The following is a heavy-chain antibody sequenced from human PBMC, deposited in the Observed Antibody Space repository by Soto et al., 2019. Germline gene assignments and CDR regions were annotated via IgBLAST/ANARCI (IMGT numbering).Heavy chain of an antibody. CDR3: ARRGSYSSRWSYNWFDP. CDR2: IYYSGST. J-gene: IGHJ5*02. CDR1: GGSISSSSYY. V-gene: IGHV4-39*01. D-gene: IGHD6-13*01. Sequence: SETLSITCTVSGGSISSSSYYWGWIRQPPGKGLEWIGSIYYSGSTYYNPSLKSRVTISVDTSKNQFSLKLSSVTAADTAVYYCARRGSYSSRWSYNWFDPWGQGPLVTVSS.